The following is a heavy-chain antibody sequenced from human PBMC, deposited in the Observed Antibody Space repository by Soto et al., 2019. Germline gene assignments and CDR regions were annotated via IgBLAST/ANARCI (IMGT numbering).Heavy chain of an antibody. CDR3: ARGRHGSGGYDRADYFDY. D-gene: IGHD5-12*01. J-gene: IGHJ4*02. V-gene: IGHV1-2*04. CDR2: INPNSGGT. CDR1: GYTFTGYY. Sequence: ASVKVSCKASGYTFTGYYMHWVRQAPGQGLEWMGWINPNSGGTNYAQKFQGWVTMTRDTSISTAYMELSRLRSDDTAVYYCARGRHGSGGYDRADYFDYWGQGTLVTVSS.